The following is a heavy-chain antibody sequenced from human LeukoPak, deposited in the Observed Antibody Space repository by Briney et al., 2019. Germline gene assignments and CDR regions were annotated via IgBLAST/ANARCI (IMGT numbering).Heavy chain of an antibody. CDR2: IIPILGIA. CDR1: GGTFSNYA. CDR3: ARGETAMVPGPDYYGMDV. D-gene: IGHD5-18*01. V-gene: IGHV1-69*04. Sequence: KVSCKASGGTFSNYAISWVRQAPGQGLEWMGRIIPILGIANYAQKFQGRVTITADKSTSTAYMELSSLRSEDTAVYYCARGETAMVPGPDYYGMDVWGQGTTVTVSS. J-gene: IGHJ6*02.